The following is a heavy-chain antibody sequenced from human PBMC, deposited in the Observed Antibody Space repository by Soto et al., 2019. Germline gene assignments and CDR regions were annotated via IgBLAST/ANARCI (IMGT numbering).Heavy chain of an antibody. J-gene: IGHJ5*02. V-gene: IGHV3-74*03. CDR1: GLTLSNYW. Sequence: EVQLVESGGGPVQAGGSLRLSCAASGLTLSNYWMQWVRQGPGKGLVWVAQINSDGITTKYAESVKGRFTISRDDAKNMLYLQMNSLRHDDTAVYYCAKVKGGSGARGDPLDLWGQGIMVTVSS. CDR3: AKVKGGSGARGDPLDL. D-gene: IGHD2-15*01. CDR2: INSDGITT.